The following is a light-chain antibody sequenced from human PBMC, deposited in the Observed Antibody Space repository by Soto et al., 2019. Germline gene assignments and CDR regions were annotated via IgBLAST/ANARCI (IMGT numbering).Light chain of an antibody. CDR3: QQYYGTPPYT. CDR1: QSVLYSYNNKNY. CDR2: WES. Sequence: DIVMTQSPDSLAVSLGERATINCKSSQSVLYSYNNKNYIAWYQQKPGKPPKLIIYWESIRESWDPDRISGSGSGTDLTLYLCGPRDEDVAVYYCQQYYGTPPYTFGQGTKVELK. J-gene: IGKJ2*01. V-gene: IGKV4-1*01.